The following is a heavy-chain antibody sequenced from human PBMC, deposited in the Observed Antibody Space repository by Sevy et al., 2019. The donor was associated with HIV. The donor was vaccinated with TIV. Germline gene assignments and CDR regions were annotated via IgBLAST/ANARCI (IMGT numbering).Heavy chain of an antibody. V-gene: IGHV3-30-3*01. CDR1: GFTFSSYA. D-gene: IGHD5-12*01. J-gene: IGHJ4*02. CDR2: ISYDGSNK. Sequence: GGSLRLSCAVSGFTFSSYAMHWVRQAPGKGLEWVAVISYDGSNKYYADSVKGRFTISRDNSKNTLYLQMNSLRAEDTAVYYCARGGAPGVATPSPFDYWGQGTLVTVSS. CDR3: ARGGAPGVATPSPFDY.